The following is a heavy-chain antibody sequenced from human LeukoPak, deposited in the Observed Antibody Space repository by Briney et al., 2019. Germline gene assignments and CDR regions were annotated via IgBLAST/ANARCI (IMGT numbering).Heavy chain of an antibody. CDR3: ARESHQKRESYYYDC. J-gene: IGHJ4*02. Sequence: PGGSLRLSCAASGLTFSGFAMHWVRRAPGQGLDYVAAISGDGGTTYYAKSVKGRFTISRDNSKKTLSLQMGSLRPEDSAIYYCARESHQKRESYYYDCWGQGTLVTVSS. D-gene: IGHD3-16*01. V-gene: IGHV3-64*01. CDR1: GLTFSGFA. CDR2: ISGDGGTT.